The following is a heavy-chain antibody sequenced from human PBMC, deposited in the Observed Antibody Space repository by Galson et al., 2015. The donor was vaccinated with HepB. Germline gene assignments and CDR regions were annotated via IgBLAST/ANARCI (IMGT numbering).Heavy chain of an antibody. J-gene: IGHJ5*01. V-gene: IGHV3-11*03. Sequence: SLRLSCAASGFTFSGYYMSWVRQAPGKGLEWVSYISSSSSYTNYADSVEGRFTISRDNAKNSLYLQMNSLRAEDTAVYYCARSIRWSNNWFDYWGQGTMVTVSS. CDR1: GFTFSGYY. CDR3: ARSIRWSNNWFDY. CDR2: ISSSSSYT. D-gene: IGHD4-23*01.